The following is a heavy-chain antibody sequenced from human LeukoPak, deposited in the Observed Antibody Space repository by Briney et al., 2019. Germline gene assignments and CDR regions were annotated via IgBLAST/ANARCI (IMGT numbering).Heavy chain of an antibody. D-gene: IGHD6-6*01. CDR1: GYTFTSYG. Sequence: GASVKVSCKASGYTFTSYGISWVRQAPGQGLEWMGWISAYNGNTNYAQKLQGRVTMTTDTSTSTAYMELRSLRSEDTAVYYCATRIAALPVFDYWGQGTLVTVSS. V-gene: IGHV1-18*01. CDR3: ATRIAALPVFDY. CDR2: ISAYNGNT. J-gene: IGHJ4*02.